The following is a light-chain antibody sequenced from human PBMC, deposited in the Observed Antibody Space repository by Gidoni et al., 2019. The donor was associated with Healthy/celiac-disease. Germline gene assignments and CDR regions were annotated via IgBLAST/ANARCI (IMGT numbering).Light chain of an antibody. J-gene: IGKJ4*01. CDR1: QVXSSW. V-gene: IGKV1D-12*01. CDR2: AAS. Sequence: TITCRASQVXSSWLXWYQQKPGKXPKLLIYAASSLQSGVPSRFXXSGSXTDFXXTISXXQPEXFATXXCQQANSFPRTFGXWTKVEIK. CDR3: QQANSFPRT.